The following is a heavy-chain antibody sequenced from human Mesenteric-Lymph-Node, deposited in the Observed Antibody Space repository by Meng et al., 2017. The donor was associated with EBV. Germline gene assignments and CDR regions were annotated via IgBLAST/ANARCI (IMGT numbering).Heavy chain of an antibody. CDR1: GFTFSSYG. CDR3: VRDGPAAGGSDFDY. D-gene: IGHD6-13*01. V-gene: IGHV3-33*01. CDR2: IWYDGSNQ. J-gene: IGHJ4*02. Sequence: VDAGGGVVQPGWALRLSCARSGFTFSSYGMHWVRQVPGKGLEWVAVIWYDGSNQYYADSVKGRFTISRDNSKNTLYLQMNSLRGEDTAVYYCVRDGPAAGGSDFDYWGQGTLVTVSS.